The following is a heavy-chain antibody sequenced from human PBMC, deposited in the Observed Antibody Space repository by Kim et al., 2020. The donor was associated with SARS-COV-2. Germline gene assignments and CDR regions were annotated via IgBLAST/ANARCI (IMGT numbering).Heavy chain of an antibody. Sequence: SETLSLTCTVSGGSISSGGYYWSWIRQHPGKGLEWIGYIYYSGSTYHNPSLKSRVTISVDTSKNQFSLKLSSVTAADTAVYYCARTDNSGYYVDYWGQGTLVTVSS. CDR1: GGSISSGGYY. D-gene: IGHD3-22*01. J-gene: IGHJ4*02. CDR2: IYYSGST. CDR3: ARTDNSGYYVDY. V-gene: IGHV4-31*03.